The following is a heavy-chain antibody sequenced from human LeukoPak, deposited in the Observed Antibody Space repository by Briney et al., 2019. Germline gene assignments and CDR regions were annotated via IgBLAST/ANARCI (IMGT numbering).Heavy chain of an antibody. D-gene: IGHD1-26*01. J-gene: IGHJ5*02. CDR2: IYYSGST. CDR3: ARVEKVGATRWFDP. V-gene: IGHV4-59*01. CDR1: GGSISSYY. Sequence: SETLSLTCTVSGGSISSYYWSWIRQPPGKGLEWIGYIYYSGSTNYNPSLKSRVTISVDTSKNQFSLKLSSVTAADTAVYYCARVEKVGATRWFDPWGQGTLVTVSS.